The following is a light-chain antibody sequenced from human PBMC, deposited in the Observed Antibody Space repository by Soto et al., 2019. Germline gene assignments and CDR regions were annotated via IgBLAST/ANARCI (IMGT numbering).Light chain of an antibody. Sequence: DLMLTPSPYSLTVSLGARATISCKSSRSVLSNSNNKNYLAWFQQKPGQPPKLLIYWASTRESGVPDRFSGSGSATDFTLTITSLQAEDVAVYYCQQYHSDPITFGQGTRLEIK. CDR2: WAS. V-gene: IGKV4-1*01. CDR1: RSVLSNSNNKNY. CDR3: QQYHSDPIT. J-gene: IGKJ5*01.